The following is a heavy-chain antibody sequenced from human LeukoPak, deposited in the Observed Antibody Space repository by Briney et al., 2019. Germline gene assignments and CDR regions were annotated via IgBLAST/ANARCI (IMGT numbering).Heavy chain of an antibody. CDR2: ISAYNGNT. D-gene: IGHD3-10*01. CDR1: GYTFTSYY. CDR3: ARDNGWFVYYYYYMDV. V-gene: IGHV1-18*04. Sequence: GASVKVSCKASGYTFTSYYMHWVRQAPGQGLEWMGWISAYNGNTNYAQKLQGRVTMTTDTSTSTAYMELRSLRSDDTAVYYCARDNGWFVYYYYYMDVWGKGTTVTVSS. J-gene: IGHJ6*03.